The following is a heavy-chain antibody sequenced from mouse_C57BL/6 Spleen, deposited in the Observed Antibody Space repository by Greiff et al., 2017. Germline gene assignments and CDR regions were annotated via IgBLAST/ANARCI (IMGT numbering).Heavy chain of an antibody. D-gene: IGHD4-1*01. CDR3: ASGINWGDY. CDR1: GFTFSSYT. CDR2: ISGGGGNT. Sequence: EVMLVESGGGLVKPGGSLKLSCAASGFTFSSYTMSWVRQTPEKRLAWVATISGGGGNTYYPDSVKGRFTISRDNAKNTLYLQMSRLRSEDTALYYCASGINWGDYWGQGTTLTVYS. J-gene: IGHJ2*01. V-gene: IGHV5-9*01.